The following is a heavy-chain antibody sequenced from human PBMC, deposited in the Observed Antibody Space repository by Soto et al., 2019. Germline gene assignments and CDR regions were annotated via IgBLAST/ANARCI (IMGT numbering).Heavy chain of an antibody. Sequence: GESLKISCKGSGYSFTNYWISWVRQMPGKGLEWMGRIDPSDSYTNYSPSFQGHVTMSADKSISTAYLQWSSLKASDTAMYYCGRVRVDKAEGWFDPWGQGPLVTVSS. CDR2: IDPSDSYT. V-gene: IGHV5-10-1*01. CDR3: GRVRVDKAEGWFDP. J-gene: IGHJ5*02. CDR1: GYSFTNYW. D-gene: IGHD2-15*01.